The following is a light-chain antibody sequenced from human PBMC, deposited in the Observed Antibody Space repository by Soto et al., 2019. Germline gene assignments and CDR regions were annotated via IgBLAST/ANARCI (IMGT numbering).Light chain of an antibody. CDR1: SSDVGAYNY. J-gene: IGLJ3*02. V-gene: IGLV2-14*03. CDR2: DVS. CDR3: SSYTSSSTSWV. Sequence: QSVLTQPASVSGSPGQSITISCTGTSSDVGAYNYVSWYQHHPGKAPKLMIYDVSNRPSGVSNRFSGSKSGNTASLTISGLQAEDEAGYYCSSYTSSSTSWVFGGGTKLTVL.